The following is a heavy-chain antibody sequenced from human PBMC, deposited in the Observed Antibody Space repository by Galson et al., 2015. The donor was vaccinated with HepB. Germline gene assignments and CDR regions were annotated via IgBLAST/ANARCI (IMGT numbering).Heavy chain of an antibody. CDR3: ARDFPPGVVVAAWGYGMDV. Sequence: SLRLSCAASGFTFSSYAMHWVRQAPGKGLEWVAVISYDGSNKYYADSVKGRFTISRDNSKNTLYLQMNSLRAEDTAVYYCARDFPPGVVVAAWGYGMDVWGQGTTLTVSS. D-gene: IGHD2-15*01. CDR2: ISYDGSNK. V-gene: IGHV3-30*04. CDR1: GFTFSSYA. J-gene: IGHJ6*02.